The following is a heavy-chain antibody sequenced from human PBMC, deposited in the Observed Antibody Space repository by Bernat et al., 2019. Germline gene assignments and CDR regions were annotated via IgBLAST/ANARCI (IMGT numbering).Heavy chain of an antibody. Sequence: EVQLLESGGGLEQPGGALRLSCAGSGFTFNNHAMSWVRRAPGKGLEWVSAISGNAGTTYYADSVKGRFTISRDNSKNTLSLQMNSLRVEDTAVYYCARGRSTADYWGQGTLVTVYS. CDR1: GFTFNNHA. CDR3: ARGRSTADY. CDR2: ISGNAGTT. J-gene: IGHJ4*02. D-gene: IGHD1-14*01. V-gene: IGHV3-23*01.